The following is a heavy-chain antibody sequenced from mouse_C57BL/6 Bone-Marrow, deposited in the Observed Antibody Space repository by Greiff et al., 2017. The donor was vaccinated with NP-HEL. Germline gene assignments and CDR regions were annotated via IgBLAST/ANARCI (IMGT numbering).Heavy chain of an antibody. V-gene: IGHV5-4*01. J-gene: IGHJ1*03. CDR1: GFTFSSYA. Sequence: EVHLVESGGGLVKPGGSLKLSCAASGFTFSSYAMSWVRQTPEKRLEWVATISDGGSYTYYPDNVKGRFTISRDNAKNNLYLQMSHLKSEDTAMYYCAREYGSGGRYFGVWGTGTTVTVSS. CDR3: AREYGSGGRYFGV. CDR2: ISDGGSYT. D-gene: IGHD1-1*01.